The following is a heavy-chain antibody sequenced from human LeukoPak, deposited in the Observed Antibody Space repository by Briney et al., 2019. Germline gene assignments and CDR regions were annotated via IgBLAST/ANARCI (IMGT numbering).Heavy chain of an antibody. CDR1: GFTFSSYW. Sequence: AGSLRLSCAASGFTFSSYWMSWVRQAPGQGLEWVANMKYDGSEKYYVDSVKGRFTISRDNAKNSLYLQMNSLRAEDTAVYYRARDIEGAGVFLDYWAQGTRVSVSS. D-gene: IGHD6-13*01. J-gene: IGHJ4*02. V-gene: IGHV3-7*01. CDR3: ARDIEGAGVFLDY. CDR2: MKYDGSEK.